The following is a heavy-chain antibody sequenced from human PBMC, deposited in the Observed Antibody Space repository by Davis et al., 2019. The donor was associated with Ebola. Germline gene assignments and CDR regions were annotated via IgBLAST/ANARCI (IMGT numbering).Heavy chain of an antibody. CDR2: IKQDGSEK. Sequence: GEYLKTPCAASGFTFSSYWMSWVRQAPGKGLEWVAKIKQDGSEKYYVGSVKGRLTITRDNAKNSLSLERNSLRAEDTAVYYCARVGGNCYGYWGQGALVSVSS. CDR1: GFTFSSYW. V-gene: IGHV3-7*01. J-gene: IGHJ4*02. D-gene: IGHD2-15*01. CDR3: ARVGGNCYGY.